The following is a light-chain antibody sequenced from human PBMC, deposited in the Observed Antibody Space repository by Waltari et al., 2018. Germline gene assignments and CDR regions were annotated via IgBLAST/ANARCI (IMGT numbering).Light chain of an antibody. CDR2: WAS. CDR3: QQYHSIPWT. J-gene: IGKJ1*01. V-gene: IGKV4-1*01. CDR1: QSVLYTSNNRNY. Sequence: DIVMTQSPDSLAGSLGERATINCKSSQSVLYTSNNRNYFGWYQQKPGQPPKLLISWASTRESGVPERFSGSGSGTDFTLTISSLQAEDVAVYYCQQYHSIPWTFGQGTKVEIK.